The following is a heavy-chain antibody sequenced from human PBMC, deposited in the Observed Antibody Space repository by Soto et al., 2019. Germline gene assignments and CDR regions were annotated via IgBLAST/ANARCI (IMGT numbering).Heavy chain of an antibody. CDR3: AKARPAVDY. CDR2: ISYDGSNK. V-gene: IGHV3-30*18. Sequence: GSLRLSCAASGFTFSSYGMHWVRQAPGKGLEWVAVISYDGSNKYYADSVKGRFTISRDNSKNTLYLQMNSLRAEDTAVYYCAKARPAVDYWGQGTLVTVSS. CDR1: GFTFSSYG. J-gene: IGHJ4*02. D-gene: IGHD6-6*01.